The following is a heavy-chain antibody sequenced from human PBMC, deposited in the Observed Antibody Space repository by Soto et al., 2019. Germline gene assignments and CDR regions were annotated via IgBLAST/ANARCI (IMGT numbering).Heavy chain of an antibody. CDR2: LYWDDDK. Sequence: QITLKESGPTLVKPTQTLTLTCTFSGFSLSTSGVGVGWIRQPPGKALEWLALLYWDDDKRYSPSLKSRLTITKDTSKSQGVLTMNNMDHGDTATYYCAHRLGSNYEWGGETLGAFDYWGQGTLVTGSS. J-gene: IGHJ4*02. D-gene: IGHD4-4*01. V-gene: IGHV2-5*02. CDR3: AHRLGSNYEWGGETLGAFDY. CDR1: GFSLSTSGVG.